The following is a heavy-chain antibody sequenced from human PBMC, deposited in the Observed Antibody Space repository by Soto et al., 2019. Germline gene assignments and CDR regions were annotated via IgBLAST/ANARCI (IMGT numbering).Heavy chain of an antibody. V-gene: IGHV3-48*01. CDR1: GFTFSSYS. CDR2: ISSSSSTI. CDR3: ARVLGGYDRSGDDY. J-gene: IGHJ4*02. D-gene: IGHD5-12*01. Sequence: GGSLRLSCAASGFTFSSYSMNWVRQAPGKGLEWVSYISSSSSTIYYADSVKGRFTISRDNAKNSLYLQMNSLRAEDTAVYYCARVLGGYDRSGDDYWGQGTLVTVSS.